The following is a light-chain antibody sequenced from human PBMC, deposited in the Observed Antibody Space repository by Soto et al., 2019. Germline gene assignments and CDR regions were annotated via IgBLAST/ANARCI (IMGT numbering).Light chain of an antibody. J-gene: IGKJ1*01. CDR2: GAS. CDR1: QSVSSSY. CDR3: QQYGSSLWT. V-gene: IGKV3-20*01. Sequence: EIVLTQSPGTLSLSPGERATLSCRASQSVSSSYLAWYQQKTGQAPRLLIYGASSRATCIPDRFSGSGSGTVFTLTISRLEPEDFAVYYCQQYGSSLWTFGQGTKVEIK.